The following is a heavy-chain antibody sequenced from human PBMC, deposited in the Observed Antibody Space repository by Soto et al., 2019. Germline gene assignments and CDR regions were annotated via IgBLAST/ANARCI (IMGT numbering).Heavy chain of an antibody. Sequence: QVQLVQSGAEVKKPGSSVKVSCKGSGGTFSSYAISWVRQALGQGLEWMGGIIPILGTADYAQKFQGRVTITADESTSTAYMELSSLRSEDTAVYYCASHGITGTWVYYYGMDVWGQGTTVTVSS. CDR2: IIPILGTA. J-gene: IGHJ6*02. D-gene: IGHD1-7*01. CDR1: GGTFSSYA. V-gene: IGHV1-69*11. CDR3: ASHGITGTWVYYYGMDV.